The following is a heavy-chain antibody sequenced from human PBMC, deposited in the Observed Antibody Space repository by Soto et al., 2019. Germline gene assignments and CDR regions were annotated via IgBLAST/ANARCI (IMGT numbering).Heavy chain of an antibody. V-gene: IGHV3-15*01. CDR1: GFTFSNAW. D-gene: IGHD5-12*01. J-gene: IGHJ6*03. Sequence: GGSLRLSCAASGFTFSNAWMSWVRQAPGKGLEWVGRIKSKTDGGTTDYAAPVKGRFTISRDDSKNTLYLQMNSLKTEDTAVYYRTTCPPGGGYDRYYYYYYMDVWGKGTTVTVSS. CDR3: TTCPPGGGYDRYYYYYYMDV. CDR2: IKSKTDGGTT.